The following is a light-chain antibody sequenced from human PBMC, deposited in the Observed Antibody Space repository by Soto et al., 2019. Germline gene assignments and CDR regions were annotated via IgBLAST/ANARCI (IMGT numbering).Light chain of an antibody. CDR3: QQYNNWVFT. CDR1: QSVSNN. Sequence: EIVMTQSPATLSVSPEERATLSCRASQSVSNNLAWYQQKPGQAPRLLIYGASTRATGIPARFSGSGSGTEFTLTISSLQSEDFAVYYCQQYNNWVFTFGPGTKVDIK. CDR2: GAS. J-gene: IGKJ3*01. V-gene: IGKV3-15*01.